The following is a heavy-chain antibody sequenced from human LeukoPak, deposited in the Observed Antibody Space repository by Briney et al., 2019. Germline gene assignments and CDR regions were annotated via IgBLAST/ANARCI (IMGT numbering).Heavy chain of an antibody. V-gene: IGHV4-61*02. CDR3: AREQFDSYGSYNWFDP. CDR2: IYTSGST. CDR1: GGSISSGSYY. J-gene: IGHJ5*02. Sequence: TLSLTCTVSGGSISSGSYYWSWIRQPAGKGLEWIGRIYTSGSTNYNPSLKSRVTISVDTSKNQFSLKLSSVTAADTAVYYCAREQFDSYGSYNWFDPWGQGTLVTVSS. D-gene: IGHD5-18*01.